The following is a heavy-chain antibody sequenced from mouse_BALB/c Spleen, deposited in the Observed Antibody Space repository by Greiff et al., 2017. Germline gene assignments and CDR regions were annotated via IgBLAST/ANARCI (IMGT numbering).Heavy chain of an antibody. J-gene: IGHJ4*01. Sequence: VQLKESGGGLVQPGGSRKLSCAASGFTFSSFGMHWVRQAPEKGLEWVAYISSGSSTIYYADTVKGRFTISRDNPKNTLFLQMTSLRSEDTAMYYCARYKGYYAMDYWGQGTSVTVSS. CDR2: ISSGSSTI. CDR3: ARYKGYYAMDY. CDR1: GFTFSSFG. V-gene: IGHV5-17*02.